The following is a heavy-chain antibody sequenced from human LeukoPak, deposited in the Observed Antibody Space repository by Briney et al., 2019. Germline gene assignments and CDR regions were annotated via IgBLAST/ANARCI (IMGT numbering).Heavy chain of an antibody. Sequence: GGSLRLSCAASGFTFSSYSMNWVRQAPGKGLEWVSYISSSSSTIYYADSVKGRFTISRDNAKNSLYLQMNSLRAEDTAAFYCAREIPGAMSAFDIWGQGTMVTVSS. CDR1: GFTFSSYS. V-gene: IGHV3-48*04. D-gene: IGHD2-2*01. CDR3: AREIPGAMSAFDI. J-gene: IGHJ3*02. CDR2: ISSSSSTI.